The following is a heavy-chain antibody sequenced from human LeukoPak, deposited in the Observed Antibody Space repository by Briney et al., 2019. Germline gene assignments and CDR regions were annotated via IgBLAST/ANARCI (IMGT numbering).Heavy chain of an antibody. V-gene: IGHV1-18*04. D-gene: IGHD5-18*01. Sequence: GASVKVSCKASGYTFTSYGISWVRQAPGQGLEWMGRISAYNGNTNYAQKLQGRVTMTTDTSTSTAYMELRSLRSDDTAVYYCARDRAGYSYGPTWPIDYWGQGTLVTVSS. CDR2: ISAYNGNT. CDR3: ARDRAGYSYGPTWPIDY. CDR1: GYTFTSYG. J-gene: IGHJ4*02.